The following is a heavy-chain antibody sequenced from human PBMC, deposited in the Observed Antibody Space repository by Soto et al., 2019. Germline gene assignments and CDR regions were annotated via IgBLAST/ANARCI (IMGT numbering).Heavy chain of an antibody. V-gene: IGHV1-69*13. CDR3: ARRSTMVRGVINDRPQDYYYYGMDV. Sequence: GASVKVSCKSSGGTFSSYAISWVRQAPGQGLEWMGGIIPIFGTANYAQKFQGRVTITADESTSTAYMELSSLRSEDTAVYYCARRSTMVRGVINDRPQDYYYYGMDVWGQGTTVTVSS. J-gene: IGHJ6*02. CDR1: GGTFSSYA. CDR2: IIPIFGTA. D-gene: IGHD3-10*01.